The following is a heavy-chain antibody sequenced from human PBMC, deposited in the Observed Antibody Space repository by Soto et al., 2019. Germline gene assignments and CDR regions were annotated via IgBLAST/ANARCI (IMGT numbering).Heavy chain of an antibody. D-gene: IGHD1-26*01. CDR3: ARGRDQPPVGLYFDS. V-gene: IGHV1-69*01. Sequence: QVQLVQSGAEVKKPGSSVKVSCKASGGAFNNYIFDWVRQAPGQGLEWMGGIIPMFGTPKYAQTFQDRITISADVSTGTAYMELTSIRFDDTAVYYCARGRDQPPVGLYFDSWGEGTRVTVSS. CDR2: IIPMFGTP. J-gene: IGHJ4*02. CDR1: GGAFNNYI.